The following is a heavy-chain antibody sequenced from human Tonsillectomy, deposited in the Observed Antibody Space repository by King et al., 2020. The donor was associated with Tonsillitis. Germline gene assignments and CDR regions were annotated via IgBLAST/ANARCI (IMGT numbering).Heavy chain of an antibody. CDR1: GYSFTSYW. Sequence: VQLVESGAEVKKPGESLKISCKGSGYSFTSYWIGWVRQMPGKGLEWMGIIYPGDSDTRYSPSFQGQVTISADKSISTAYLQWSSLKASGTAMYYCARQSNVGWRKNRCQKGREDYWGQGTLVTVS. J-gene: IGHJ4*02. V-gene: IGHV5-51*01. CDR2: IYPGDSDT. CDR3: ARQSNVGWRKNRCQKGREDY. D-gene: IGHD1-26*01.